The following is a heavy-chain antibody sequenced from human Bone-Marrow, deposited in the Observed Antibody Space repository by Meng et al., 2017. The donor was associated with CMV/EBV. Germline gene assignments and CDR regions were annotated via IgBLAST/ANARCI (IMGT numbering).Heavy chain of an antibody. CDR2: INHSGST. D-gene: IGHD3-3*01. V-gene: IGHV4-34*01. Sequence: GSLRLSCTVSGGSISSYYWSWIRQPPGKGLEWIGEINHSGSTNYNPSLKSRVTISVDTSKNQFSLKLSSVTAADTAVYYCASTPRTDDFWSGSYAFDIWGQGTMVTVSS. CDR1: GGSISSYY. J-gene: IGHJ3*02. CDR3: ASTPRTDDFWSGSYAFDI.